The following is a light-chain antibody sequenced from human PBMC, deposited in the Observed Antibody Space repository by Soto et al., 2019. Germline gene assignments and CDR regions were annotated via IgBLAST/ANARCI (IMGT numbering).Light chain of an antibody. CDR2: EVS. Sequence: HSVLTQPASVSGSPGQSITISCTGTSSDVGGYNYVSWYQQHPGKAPKLMIYEVSNRPSGVSNRFSGSKSGNTASLTISGLQAEDEADYYCSSYTSSTGYVFGTGTKVTVL. J-gene: IGLJ1*01. CDR3: SSYTSSTGYV. CDR1: SSDVGGYNY. V-gene: IGLV2-14*01.